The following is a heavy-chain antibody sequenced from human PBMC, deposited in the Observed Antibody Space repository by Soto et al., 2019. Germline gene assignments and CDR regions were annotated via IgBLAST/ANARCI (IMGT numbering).Heavy chain of an antibody. CDR2: IKKDGSEQ. V-gene: IGHV3-7*03. Sequence: EVQLVESGGGLVQPGGSLRLSCAASGFTFTAYYMTWVRQAPGKGLEWVASIKKDGSEQYYVDSVKGRFTISRDNAKNSLYLQMNSLRAGETALYYCTRENWFQDFWGQGTLVTVSS. CDR3: TRENWFQDF. J-gene: IGHJ4*02. CDR1: GFTFTAYY. D-gene: IGHD3-10*01.